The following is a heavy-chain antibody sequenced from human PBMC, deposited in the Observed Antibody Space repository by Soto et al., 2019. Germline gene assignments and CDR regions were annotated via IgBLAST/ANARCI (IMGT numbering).Heavy chain of an antibody. Sequence: PSETLSLTCTVSGGSISSGGYYWSWIRQHPGKGLEWIGYIYYSGSTYYNPSLKSRVTISVDTSKNQFSLKLSSVTAADTAVYYCARDRQRDWFDPWGQGTLVTVSS. CDR3: ARDRQRDWFDP. V-gene: IGHV4-31*03. J-gene: IGHJ5*02. CDR2: IYYSGST. CDR1: GGSISSGGYY.